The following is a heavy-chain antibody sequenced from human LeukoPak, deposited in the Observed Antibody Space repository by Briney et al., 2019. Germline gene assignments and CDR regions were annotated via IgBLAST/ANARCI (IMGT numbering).Heavy chain of an antibody. D-gene: IGHD3-10*01. Sequence: GGSLRLSCAASGFTFDDYGMSWVRQDPGKGLEWVSGINWNGGRTGYADSVKGRFTISRDNAKKSLYVQMNSLRAEDTALYYCAREYYGSGSYYNVGYWGQGTLVTVSS. CDR3: AREYYGSGSYYNVGY. CDR1: GFTFDDYG. V-gene: IGHV3-20*04. J-gene: IGHJ4*02. CDR2: INWNGGRT.